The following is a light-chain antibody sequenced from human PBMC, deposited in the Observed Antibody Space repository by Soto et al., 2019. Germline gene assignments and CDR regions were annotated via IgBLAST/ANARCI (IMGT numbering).Light chain of an antibody. V-gene: IGKV3-15*01. CDR2: GAS. Sequence: EKGMTQSPSTLSMPPGKKATLSCRPSQSVSSFFAWYQQKPGQAPRLLIYGASTRATGIPARFSGSGSGTEFTLTISSLQSEDFAVYYCQQYSNWPSWTFGQGTKVDIK. CDR1: QSVSSF. J-gene: IGKJ1*01. CDR3: QQYSNWPSWT.